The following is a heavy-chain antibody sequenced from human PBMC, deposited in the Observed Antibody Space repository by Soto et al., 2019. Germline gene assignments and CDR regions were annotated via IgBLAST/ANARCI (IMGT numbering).Heavy chain of an antibody. CDR3: ARDSVRRLVIISHYYYGMDV. V-gene: IGHV3-30-3*01. Sequence: QVQLVESGGGVVQPGRSLRLSCAASGFTFSSYAMHWVRQAPGKGLEWVAVISYDGSNKYYADSVKGRFTISRDNSKNTRYLQMNSLRAEDTAVYYCARDSVRRLVIISHYYYGMDVWGQGTTVTVSS. D-gene: IGHD3-9*01. CDR1: GFTFSSYA. CDR2: ISYDGSNK. J-gene: IGHJ6*02.